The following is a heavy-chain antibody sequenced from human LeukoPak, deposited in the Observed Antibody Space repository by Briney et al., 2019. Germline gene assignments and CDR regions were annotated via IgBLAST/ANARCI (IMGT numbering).Heavy chain of an antibody. J-gene: IGHJ3*02. CDR2: ISGSGGTT. CDR3: AKDPPTVMANAFHI. Sequence: GESLRRSCAASGFTFSSYGMSWVRQAPGKGLEWVSSISGSGGTTYYADSVKGRFTISRDNSKNTLYLQMSSLRADDTAVYSCAKDPPTVMANAFHIWGQGTMVTVS. V-gene: IGHV3-23*01. CDR1: GFTFSSYG. D-gene: IGHD5-18*01.